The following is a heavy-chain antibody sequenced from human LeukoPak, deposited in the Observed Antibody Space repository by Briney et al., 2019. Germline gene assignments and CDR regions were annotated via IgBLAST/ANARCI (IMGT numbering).Heavy chain of an antibody. V-gene: IGHV3-7*01. J-gene: IGHJ3*02. D-gene: IGHD3-16*01. CDR2: IKQDGSEK. CDR3: AADGAALDAFDI. Sequence: GGSLRLSCAASGFTFSSYWMSWVRQAPGKGLEWVANIKQDGSEKCYVDSVKGRFTISRDNAKNSLYLQMNSLRAEDTAVYYCAADGAALDAFDIWGQGTMVTVSS. CDR1: GFTFSSYW.